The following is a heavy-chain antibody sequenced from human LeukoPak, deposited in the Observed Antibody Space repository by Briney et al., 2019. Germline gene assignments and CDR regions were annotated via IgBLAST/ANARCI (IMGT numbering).Heavy chain of an antibody. V-gene: IGHV3-33*08. CDR3: ASSRSSTWYGLEY. Sequence: GGSLRLSCAASGFTFSSYWMHWVRQAPGKGLEWVAVIWYDGSNKYYVDSVKGRFTISRDNSKNTLYLQMNSLRAEDTALYYCASSRSSTWYGLEYWGQGTLVTVSS. J-gene: IGHJ4*02. D-gene: IGHD6-13*01. CDR2: IWYDGSNK. CDR1: GFTFSSYW.